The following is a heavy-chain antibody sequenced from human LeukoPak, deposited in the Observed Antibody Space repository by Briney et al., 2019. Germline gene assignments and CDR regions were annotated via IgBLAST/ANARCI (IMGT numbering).Heavy chain of an antibody. CDR1: GFTFSDYY. Sequence: PGGSLRLSCAASGFTFSDYYMTWIRQAPGKGLEWVSYISSSGITIYYADSVKGRFTISRDNAKKSLYLEMNSLRAEDTAVYYCARDTYGSGSYYNAPLDYWGQGTLVTVSS. V-gene: IGHV3-11*04. J-gene: IGHJ4*02. CDR2: ISSSGITI. CDR3: ARDTYGSGSYYNAPLDY. D-gene: IGHD3-10*01.